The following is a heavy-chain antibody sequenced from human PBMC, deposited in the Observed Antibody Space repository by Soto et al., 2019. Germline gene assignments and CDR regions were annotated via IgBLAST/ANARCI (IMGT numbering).Heavy chain of an antibody. CDR1: GDSMNNYY. CDR2: IRYTGSA. CDR3: ARHHGFCSGGSCYGYYYMDV. J-gene: IGHJ6*03. V-gene: IGHV4-59*08. Sequence: SETLSLTCTVSGDSMNNYYWSWIRQSPERGLELIAFIRYTGSAWYNPSLQSRASLSIETSKNQLSLKLSSVTAADTAVYYCARHHGFCSGGSCYGYYYMDVWGKGTTVTVSS. D-gene: IGHD2-15*01.